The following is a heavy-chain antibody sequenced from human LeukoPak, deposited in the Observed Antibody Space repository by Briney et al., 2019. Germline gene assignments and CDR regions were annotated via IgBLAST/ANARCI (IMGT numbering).Heavy chain of an antibody. J-gene: IGHJ4*02. CDR2: IYYGGST. V-gene: IGHV4-38-2*02. CDR1: GYSISSSYY. Sequence: SETLSLTCTVSGYSISSSYYWDWIRQPPGKGLEWIGSIYYGGSTYYNPSLKSRVTLSVDTSKNQFSLNLSSVTAADTAVYYCATLLLWFGELTSWDYWGQGTLVTVSS. D-gene: IGHD3-10*01. CDR3: ATLLLWFGELTSWDY.